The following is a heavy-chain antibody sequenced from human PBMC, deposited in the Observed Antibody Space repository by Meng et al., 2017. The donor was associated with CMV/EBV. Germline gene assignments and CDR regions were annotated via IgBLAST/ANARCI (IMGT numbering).Heavy chain of an antibody. Sequence: GESLKISCAASGFTFSSYAMHWVCQAPGKGLEWVAVISYDGSNKYYADSVKGRFTISRDNSKNTLYLQMNSLRAEDTAVYYCARADDDHIVVVPAALNLWGQGTLVTVSS. V-gene: IGHV3-30-3*01. D-gene: IGHD2-2*01. CDR2: ISYDGSNK. CDR3: ARADDDHIVVVPAALNL. J-gene: IGHJ5*02. CDR1: GFTFSSYA.